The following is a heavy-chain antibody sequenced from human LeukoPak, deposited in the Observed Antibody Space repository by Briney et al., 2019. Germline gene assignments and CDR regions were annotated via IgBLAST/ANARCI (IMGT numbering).Heavy chain of an antibody. CDR2: ISGSGGGT. Sequence: GGSLRLSCAASGFTFSSYTMSWVRQAPGKGLEWVTGISGSGGGTYYANSVKGRFTISRDNSKNTLYLQMNSLRAEDTAIYYCTSHISSTYWGQGTLVTVSS. J-gene: IGHJ4*02. CDR3: TSHISSTY. D-gene: IGHD2-21*01. V-gene: IGHV3-23*01. CDR1: GFTFSSYT.